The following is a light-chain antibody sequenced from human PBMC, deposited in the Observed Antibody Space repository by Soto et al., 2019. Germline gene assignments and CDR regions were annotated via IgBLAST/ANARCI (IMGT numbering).Light chain of an antibody. J-gene: IGLJ3*02. Sequence: QSVLTQPPSASGSPGQSVTISCTGTSSDVGAYNYVSWYQQYPGKAPKLMIYEVSKRPSGVPDRFSGSKSGKTASLTVSGLQPEDEADYYCTSYAGSYIWVFGGGTKLTVL. CDR1: SSDVGAYNY. CDR2: EVS. CDR3: TSYAGSYIWV. V-gene: IGLV2-8*01.